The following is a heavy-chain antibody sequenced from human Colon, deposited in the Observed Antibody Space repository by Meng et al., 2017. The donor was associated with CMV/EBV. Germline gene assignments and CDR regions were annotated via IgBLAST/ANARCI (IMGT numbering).Heavy chain of an antibody. Sequence: GESLKISCVASGFTLSSYDMHWVRQAPGKGLEWISHISTQSLTTVYADSVKGRFNISRDNAKNSVYLQMNSLRAEDTAVYYCARKGWNYREAFDMWGQGTRVTVSS. V-gene: IGHV3-48*03. CDR3: ARKGWNYREAFDM. CDR1: GFTLSSYD. D-gene: IGHD3-16*02. J-gene: IGHJ3*02. CDR2: ISTQSLTT.